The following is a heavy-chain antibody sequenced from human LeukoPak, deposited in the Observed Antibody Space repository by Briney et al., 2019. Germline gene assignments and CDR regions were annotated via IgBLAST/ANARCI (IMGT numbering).Heavy chain of an antibody. CDR3: AREGALGYCSGGSCPDAFDI. V-gene: IGHV3-64*01. J-gene: IGHJ3*02. CDR1: GFTFSSYA. D-gene: IGHD2-15*01. Sequence: GGSLRLSCAASGFTFSSYAMHWVRQAPGKGLEYVSAISSNGGSTYYANSVKGRFTISRDNSKNTLYLQMGSLRAEDMAVYYCAREGALGYCSGGSCPDAFDIWGQGTMVTVSS. CDR2: ISSNGGST.